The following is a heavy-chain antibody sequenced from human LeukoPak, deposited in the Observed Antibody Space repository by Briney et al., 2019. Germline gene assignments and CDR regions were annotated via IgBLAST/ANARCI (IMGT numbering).Heavy chain of an antibody. D-gene: IGHD2-15*01. Sequence: QPGGSLRLSCAASGFTFSLFDMSWVRQAPGRGLEWVSGISGSGGNTYYADSVKGRFTISRDNSKNTLHLQMNSLRGEDTAVYYCAKDSGGGVNTPINYWGQGNPGHRLL. V-gene: IGHV3-23*01. CDR1: GFTFSLFD. CDR3: AKDSGGGVNTPINY. CDR2: ISGSGGNT. J-gene: IGHJ4*02.